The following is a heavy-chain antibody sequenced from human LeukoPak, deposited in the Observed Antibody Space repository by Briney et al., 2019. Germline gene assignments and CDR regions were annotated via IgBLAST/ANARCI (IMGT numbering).Heavy chain of an antibody. CDR3: ALIVVVPAATNYYYYYGMDV. Sequence: ASVKVSCKASGYTFTSYGISWVRQAPGQGLEWMGWISAYNGNTNYAQKLQGRVTMTTDTSTSTAYMELRSLRSDDTAVYYCALIVVVPAATNYYYYYGMDVWGQGTTVTVSS. J-gene: IGHJ6*02. D-gene: IGHD2-2*01. CDR1: GYTFTSYG. V-gene: IGHV1-18*01. CDR2: ISAYNGNT.